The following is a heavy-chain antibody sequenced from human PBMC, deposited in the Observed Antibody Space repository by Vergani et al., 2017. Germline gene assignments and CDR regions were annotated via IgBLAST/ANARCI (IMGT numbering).Heavy chain of an antibody. J-gene: IGHJ4*02. V-gene: IGHV1-58*01. CDR1: GFTFTSSA. D-gene: IGHD3-22*01. CDR2: IVVGSGNT. CDR3: ARIPSNPPTYYYDVYYFDY. Sequence: QMQLVQSGPEVKKPGTSVKVSCKASGFTFTSSAVQWVRQARGQRLEWIGWIVVGSGNTNYAQKFQERVTITRDMSTSTAYMELSSLRSEDTAVYYCARIPSNPPTYYYDVYYFDYWGQGTLVTVSS.